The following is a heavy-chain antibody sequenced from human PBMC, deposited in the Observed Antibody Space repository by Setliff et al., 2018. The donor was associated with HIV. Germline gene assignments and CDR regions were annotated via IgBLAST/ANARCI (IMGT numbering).Heavy chain of an antibody. Sequence: SETLSLTCTVSGGAISSSYYYWGWIRQPPGKGLQWIGSISYTGKSYYNPALKRRVTMSVDTSQNQVSLDLDSVTAADTAVYYCARHRDPPGSSWIYYFYHGMDVWGQGTTVTVSS. CDR2: ISYTGKS. V-gene: IGHV4-39*07. J-gene: IGHJ6*02. D-gene: IGHD6-13*01. CDR3: ARHRDPPGSSWIYYFYHGMDV. CDR1: GGAISSSYYY.